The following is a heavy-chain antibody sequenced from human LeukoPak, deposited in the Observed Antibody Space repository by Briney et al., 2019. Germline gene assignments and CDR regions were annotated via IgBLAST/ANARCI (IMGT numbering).Heavy chain of an antibody. J-gene: IGHJ6*02. CDR2: INWNGGST. Sequence: GGSLRLSCAASGFTFDDYAMSWVRQAPGKGLEWVSGINWNGGSTGYADSVKGRFTISRDNAKNTLYLQMNSLRAEDTAVYYCASENWGRAGDYYYGMDVWGQGTTVTVSS. CDR3: ASENWGRAGDYYYGMDV. D-gene: IGHD7-27*01. V-gene: IGHV3-20*04. CDR1: GFTFDDYA.